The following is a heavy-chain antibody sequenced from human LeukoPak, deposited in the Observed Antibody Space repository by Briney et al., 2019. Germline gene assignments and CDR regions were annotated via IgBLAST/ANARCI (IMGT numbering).Heavy chain of an antibody. CDR1: GFTFSSYA. V-gene: IGHV3-23*01. CDR3: AKDWRIWSGYFDY. J-gene: IGHJ4*02. D-gene: IGHD3-3*01. CDR2: ISGSGGST. Sequence: GGSLRLSCAASGFTFSSYAMSWVRQAPGKGLEWVSAISGSGGSTYYADSVKGRFTISRDNSKNTMYLQMNSLRAEDAAVYYCAKDWRIWSGYFDYWGQGTLVTVSS.